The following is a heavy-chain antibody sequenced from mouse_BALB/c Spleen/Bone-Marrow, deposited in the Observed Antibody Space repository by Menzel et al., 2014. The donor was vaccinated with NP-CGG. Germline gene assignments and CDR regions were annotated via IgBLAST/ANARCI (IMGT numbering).Heavy chain of an antibody. D-gene: IGHD2-1*01. CDR1: GFTFSSFG. CDR2: ISSGSSTI. V-gene: IGHV5-17*02. J-gene: IGHJ3*01. CDR3: ARGGNYAWFAY. Sequence: EVKVEESGGGLVQPGGSRKLPCAASGFTFSSFGMHWVRQAPEKGLEWVAYISSGSSTIYYADTVKGRFTISRDNPKNTLFLQMTSLRSEDTAMYYCARGGNYAWFAYWGQGTLVTVSA.